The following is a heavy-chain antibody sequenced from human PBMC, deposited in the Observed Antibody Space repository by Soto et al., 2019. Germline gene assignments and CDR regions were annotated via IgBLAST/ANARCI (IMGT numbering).Heavy chain of an antibody. V-gene: IGHV3-7*05. D-gene: IGHD1-26*01. J-gene: IGHJ4*02. CDR3: AKDHGSGSYPY. CDR1: GSPLSSHW. CDR2: INQDGFGK. Sequence: EVQLVESGGGLVQPGGSLRLSCVTSGSPLSSHWMTWVRQAPGKGLEWVASINQDGFGKHYLDSVKGRFTISRDTAKSSLYLQMDSLRVEDTAVYYCAKDHGSGSYPYWGQGTLVTVS.